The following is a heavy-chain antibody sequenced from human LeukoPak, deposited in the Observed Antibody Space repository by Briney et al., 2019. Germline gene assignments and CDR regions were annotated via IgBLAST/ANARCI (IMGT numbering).Heavy chain of an antibody. V-gene: IGHV3-30*04. J-gene: IGHJ4*02. CDR1: GFTFSSYA. CDR2: ISYDGSNK. Sequence: GGSLRLSCAASGFTFSSYAMHWVRQAPGKGLEWVAVISYDGSNKYYADSVKGRFTISRDNSKNALYLQMNSLRAEDTAVYYCARVQGRYSYGSGFDYWGQGTLVTVSS. D-gene: IGHD5-18*01. CDR3: ARVQGRYSYGSGFDY.